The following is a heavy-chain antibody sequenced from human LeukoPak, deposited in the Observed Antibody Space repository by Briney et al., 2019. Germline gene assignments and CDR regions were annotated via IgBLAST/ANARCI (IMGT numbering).Heavy chain of an antibody. J-gene: IGHJ4*02. CDR2: ISGDKGPT. V-gene: IGHV1-18*01. CDR1: GYPFANFA. CDR3: ARGGYSDY. D-gene: IGHD2-15*01. Sequence: ASVKDSCKTSGYPFANFAISWVRQARGQGLEWVGWISGDKGPTYYAPKLQDRDTLTTDSSTSTAYMELRNLRPDDTAVYYCARGGYSDYWGQGTLVTVSS.